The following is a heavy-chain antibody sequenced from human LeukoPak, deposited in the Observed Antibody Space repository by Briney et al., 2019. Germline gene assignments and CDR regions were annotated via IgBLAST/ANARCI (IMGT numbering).Heavy chain of an antibody. Sequence: GGSLRLSCAASGFTFSSYWMSWVRQAPGKGLEWVANIKQDGSEKYYVDSVKGRFTISRDNSKNTLYLQMNSLRAEDTAVYYCARDSKADTAMVRTEFDYWGQGALVTVSS. CDR3: ARDSKADTAMVRTEFDY. D-gene: IGHD5-18*01. V-gene: IGHV3-7*01. J-gene: IGHJ4*02. CDR2: IKQDGSEK. CDR1: GFTFSSYW.